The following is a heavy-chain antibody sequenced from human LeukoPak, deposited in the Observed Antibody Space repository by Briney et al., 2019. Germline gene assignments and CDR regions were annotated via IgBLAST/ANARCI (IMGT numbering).Heavy chain of an antibody. Sequence: ASVKVSCKASGYTFTSYGISWVRQAPGQGLEWMGWISAYNGNTNYAQKLQGRVTMTTDTSTSTAYMDLSSLRSEDMAVYYCARGHYDFWSGEGDYFDYWGQGTLVTVSS. CDR3: ARGHYDFWSGEGDYFDY. J-gene: IGHJ4*02. V-gene: IGHV1-18*03. CDR2: ISAYNGNT. CDR1: GYTFTSYG. D-gene: IGHD3-3*01.